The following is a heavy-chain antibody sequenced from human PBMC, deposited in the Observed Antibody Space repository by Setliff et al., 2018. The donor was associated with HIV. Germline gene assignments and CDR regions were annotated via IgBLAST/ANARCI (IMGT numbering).Heavy chain of an antibody. Sequence: GGSLRLSCSASGFTFRTSGMNWVRQAPGKGLEWVAVIWYDGSNKYYADSVKGRFTVSRDKSKNTVYLQMNSLRDEDRAVYYCARESSTVRGVIDIWGQGTMVTVSS. D-gene: IGHD3-10*01. J-gene: IGHJ3*02. V-gene: IGHV3-33*08. CDR2: IWYDGSNK. CDR1: GFTFRTSG. CDR3: ARESSTVRGVIDI.